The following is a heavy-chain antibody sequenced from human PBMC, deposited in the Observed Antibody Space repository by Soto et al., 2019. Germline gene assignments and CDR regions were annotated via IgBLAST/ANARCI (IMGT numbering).Heavy chain of an antibody. CDR3: ARYKSNYYYGMDV. CDR1: GGSISSYY. Sequence: SETLSLTCTVSGGSISSYYWSWFRQPPGKGLEWIGYIYYSGITNYNPSLKSRVTISVDTSKNQFSLKLSSVTAADTAVYSCARYKSNYYYGMDVWGQGTTVTVSS. CDR2: IYYSGIT. D-gene: IGHD1-20*01. J-gene: IGHJ6*02. V-gene: IGHV4-59*01.